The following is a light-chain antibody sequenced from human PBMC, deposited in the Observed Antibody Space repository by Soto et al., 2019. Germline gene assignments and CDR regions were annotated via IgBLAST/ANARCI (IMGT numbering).Light chain of an antibody. V-gene: IGKV3-11*01. CDR1: QSVSSY. J-gene: IGKJ1*01. CDR2: DAS. CDR3: QQRSNWPAT. Sequence: EIVLTQSPATLSLSPGERATLSCRASQSVSSYLAWYQQKPGQAPRLLIYDASNRATGIPARFRGSGSGTDFTLTISSLEPEDFAIYYCQQRSNWPATFGQGTKVEIK.